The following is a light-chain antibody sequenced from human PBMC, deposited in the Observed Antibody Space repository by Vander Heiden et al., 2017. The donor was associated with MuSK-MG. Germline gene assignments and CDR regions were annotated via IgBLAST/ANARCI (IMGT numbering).Light chain of an antibody. V-gene: IGLV2-14*03. CDR3: SSYTSSSTVV. CDR1: RSDVGGYNY. J-gene: IGLJ2*01. CDR2: DVS. Sequence: QSALTQPASVSGSPGQSLTISCTGTRSDVGGYNYVSWYQQTPGKAPNLTLYDVSNRPSGVSNRFSGSKSGNTASLTISGLQAEDEADYYCSSYTSSSTVVFGGGTKLTVL.